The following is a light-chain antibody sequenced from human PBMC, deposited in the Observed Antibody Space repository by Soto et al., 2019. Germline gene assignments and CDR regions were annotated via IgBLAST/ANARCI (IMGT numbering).Light chain of an antibody. J-gene: IGKJ2*01. CDR1: QSISSY. CDR3: QQSYSTPPYT. CDR2: AAS. V-gene: IGKV1-39*01. Sequence: DIQMTQSPSSLSASVGDRVTITCRASQSISSYLNWYQQKPGKAPKLLIYAASNLQSGVPSRFSGSGSGTDFTLTLSSLQPEDFAPYYCQQSYSTPPYTFGQGTKLEIK.